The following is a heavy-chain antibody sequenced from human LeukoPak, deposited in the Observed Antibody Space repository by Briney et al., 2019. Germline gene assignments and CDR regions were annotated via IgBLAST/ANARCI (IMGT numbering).Heavy chain of an antibody. Sequence: ASVKVSCKASGYTFTYNDINWVRQATGQGLEWMGWMNPGTANTGYSQKFQGRLAMTADTSINTAYMELSSLRSEDTAVYYCARGDKLGYCSSTSCPGELDLDYWGQGTLVTVSS. J-gene: IGHJ4*02. CDR2: MNPGTANT. D-gene: IGHD2-2*01. CDR3: ARGDKLGYCSSTSCPGELDLDY. CDR1: GYTFTYND. V-gene: IGHV1-8*01.